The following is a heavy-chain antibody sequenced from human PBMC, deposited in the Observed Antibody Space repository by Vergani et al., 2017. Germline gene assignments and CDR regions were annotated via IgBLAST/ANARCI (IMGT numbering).Heavy chain of an antibody. V-gene: IGHV3-30*02. CDR3: AKRCRGWGIDY. Sequence: QVQLVESGGGVFQRGGSLRLSCATSGFTLSNYDMQWIRQGPGKGLEFVAFIQFDGSNQYYADSVKGRFTLSRDFYKNTLYLQMNSLRTDDTATYYRAKRCRGWGIDYWGQGTQVIVSS. J-gene: IGHJ4*02. CDR2: IQFDGSNQ. D-gene: IGHD3-16*01. CDR1: GFTLSNYD.